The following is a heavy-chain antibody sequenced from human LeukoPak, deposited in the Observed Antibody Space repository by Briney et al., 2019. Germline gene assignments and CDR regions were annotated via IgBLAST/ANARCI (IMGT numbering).Heavy chain of an antibody. CDR3: ARDPNSSGWPLYYFDY. CDR1: GGSISSYY. D-gene: IGHD6-19*01. J-gene: IGHJ4*02. CDR2: IYYSGST. Sequence: NTSETLSLTCTVSGGSISSYYWSWIRQPPGKGLEWIGYIYYSGSTNYNPSLKSRVTISVDTSKNQFSLKLSSVTAADTAVYYCARDPNSSGWPLYYFDYWGQGTLVTVSS. V-gene: IGHV4-59*01.